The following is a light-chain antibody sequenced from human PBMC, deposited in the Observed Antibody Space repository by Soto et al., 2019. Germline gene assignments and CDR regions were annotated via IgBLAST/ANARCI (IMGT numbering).Light chain of an antibody. V-gene: IGLV2-14*01. CDR3: SSYTSSSTPPYV. J-gene: IGLJ1*01. Sequence: QSALTQPASVSGSPGHSITISCTGTSSDVGGYNYVSWYQQHPGKAPKLMIYEVSNRPAGVSNRFSGSKSGNTASLTISGLQAEDEADYYCSSYTSSSTPPYVFGTGTKVTVL. CDR1: SSDVGGYNY. CDR2: EVS.